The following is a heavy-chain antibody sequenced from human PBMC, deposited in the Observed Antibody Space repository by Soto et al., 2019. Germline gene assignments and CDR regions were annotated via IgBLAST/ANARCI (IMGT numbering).Heavy chain of an antibody. CDR3: ATRGATGY. CDR1: GFTFGTSA. V-gene: IGHV3-21*01. CDR2: ISSSSSYI. D-gene: IGHD1-26*01. Sequence: VGSLRLSCVASGFTFGTSAMGWVRQAPGKGLEWVSSISSSSSYIYYADSVKVRFTISRDNAKNSLYLQMNSLRAEDTAVYYCATRGATGYWGQGTLVTVS. J-gene: IGHJ4*02.